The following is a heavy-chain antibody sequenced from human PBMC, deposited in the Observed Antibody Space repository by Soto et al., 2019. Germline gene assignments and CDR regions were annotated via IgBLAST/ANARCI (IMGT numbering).Heavy chain of an antibody. CDR3: QKDKIKRWLQLGY. J-gene: IGHJ4*02. Sequence: QGQLVESGGGVVQPGRSLRLSCAASGFTFSSYGMHWVRQAPGKGLEWVAVISYDGSNKYYADSVKGLFTISRDNSKNTLYLQMNSLRAEDTAVYYCQKDKIKRWLQLGYWGQGTLVTVSS. D-gene: IGHD5-12*01. CDR1: GFTFSSYG. CDR2: ISYDGSNK. V-gene: IGHV3-30*18.